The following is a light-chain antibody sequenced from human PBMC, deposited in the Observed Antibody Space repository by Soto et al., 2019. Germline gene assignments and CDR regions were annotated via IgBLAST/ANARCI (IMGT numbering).Light chain of an antibody. J-gene: IGLJ2*01. CDR1: STDVGAYNY. CDR2: EVT. Sequence: QSALTQPPSASGSPGQSVTISCTGTSTDVGAYNYVSWYQQHPGKAPKLMIYEVTKRPSGVPDRFSGSKSGNTASLTVSGLQTEDEADYYCSSFEASNNLLFGGGTKVTVL. V-gene: IGLV2-8*01. CDR3: SSFEASNNLL.